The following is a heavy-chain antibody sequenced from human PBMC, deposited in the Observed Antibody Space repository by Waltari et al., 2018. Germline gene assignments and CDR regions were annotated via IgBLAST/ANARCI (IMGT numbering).Heavy chain of an antibody. J-gene: IGHJ4*02. D-gene: IGHD2-2*01. CDR1: GGTFSSYA. CDR2: IIPIFGTA. V-gene: IGHV1-69*14. CDR3: ARGRRGCSSTSCPGYYFDY. Sequence: QVQLVQSGAEVKKPGSSVKVSCKASGGTFSSYAISWVRQAPGQGLEWMGGIIPIFGTANYAQKFQGRVTITADKSTSTAYMELSSLRSEDTAVYYCARGRRGCSSTSCPGYYFDYWGQGTLVTVSS.